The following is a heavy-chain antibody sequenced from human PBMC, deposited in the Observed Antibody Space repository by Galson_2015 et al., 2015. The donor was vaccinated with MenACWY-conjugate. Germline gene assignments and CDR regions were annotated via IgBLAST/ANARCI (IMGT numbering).Heavy chain of an antibody. D-gene: IGHD6-19*01. CDR1: GYSISSGYY. Sequence: SETLSLTYTVSGYSISSGYYWGWIRQPPGKGLEWIGEINHSGSTNYNPSLKSRVTISVDTSKNQFSLKLSSVTAADTAVYYCARDTGIAVAGNAFDIWGQGTIVTVSS. V-gene: IGHV4-38-2*02. J-gene: IGHJ3*02. CDR3: ARDTGIAVAGNAFDI. CDR2: INHSGST.